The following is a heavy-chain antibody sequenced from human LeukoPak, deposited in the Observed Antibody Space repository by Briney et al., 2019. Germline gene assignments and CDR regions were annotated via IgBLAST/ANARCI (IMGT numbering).Heavy chain of an antibody. CDR1: GGSFSGHY. CDR2: INHSGST. D-gene: IGHD4-23*01. V-gene: IGHV4-34*01. J-gene: IGHJ4*02. Sequence: SETLSLTRAVYGGSFSGHYWSWIRQPPGKGLEWIGEINHSGSTNYNPSLKSRVTISVDTSKNQFSLKLSSVTAADTAVYYCARHRGGNPFDYWGQGTLVTVSS. CDR3: ARHRGGNPFDY.